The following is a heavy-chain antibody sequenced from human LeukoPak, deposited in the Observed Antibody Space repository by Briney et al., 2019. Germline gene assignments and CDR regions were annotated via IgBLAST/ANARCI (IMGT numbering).Heavy chain of an antibody. CDR2: IHTSGDT. J-gene: IGHJ5*02. D-gene: IGHD4-17*01. CDR3: IVFGDSNH. Sequence: PGGSLRLSCAASGLTGRHNYVSWVRQAPGKGLEWVSAIHTSGDTCYADSVKGRFTISRDTSKNTLYLQINSLRVEDKAGYYCIVFGDSNHWGQGTLVTVSS. CDR1: GLTGRHNY. V-gene: IGHV3-53*01.